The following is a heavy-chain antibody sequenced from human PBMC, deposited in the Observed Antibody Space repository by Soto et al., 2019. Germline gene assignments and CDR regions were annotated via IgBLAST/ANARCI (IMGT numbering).Heavy chain of an antibody. CDR2: IYYSGST. J-gene: IGHJ4*02. CDR1: GGSISSGGYY. V-gene: IGHV4-31*01. CDR3: ARGRLAAADY. D-gene: IGHD6-13*01. Sequence: QVQLQESGPGLVKPSQTLSLTCTVSGGSISSGGYYWSWIRQHPGKGLEWIGYIYYSGSTYYNPSLKSLVTISVDTSKNQYSLKLSSGTAADTAVYYCARGRLAAADYWGQGTLVTVSS.